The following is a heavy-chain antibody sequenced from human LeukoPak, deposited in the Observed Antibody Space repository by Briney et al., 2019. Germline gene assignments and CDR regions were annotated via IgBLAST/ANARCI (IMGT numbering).Heavy chain of an antibody. Sequence: GGSLRLSCAASGFTFSSYEMNWVRQAPGKGLEWVSSISRSASTIYYADSVKGRFTISRDNAKNSLYLQMNSLRAEDTALYYCASGGIYYGAAFDFWGQGTLVTVSS. CDR3: ASGGIYYGAAFDF. D-gene: IGHD1-26*01. V-gene: IGHV3-48*03. J-gene: IGHJ4*02. CDR2: ISRSASTI. CDR1: GFTFSSYE.